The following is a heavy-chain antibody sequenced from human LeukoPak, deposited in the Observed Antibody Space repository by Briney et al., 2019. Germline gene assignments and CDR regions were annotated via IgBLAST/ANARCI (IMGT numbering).Heavy chain of an antibody. CDR3: AKDRNPVEWSVADY. D-gene: IGHD3-3*01. CDR2: ISGSGGST. V-gene: IGHV3-23*01. CDR1: GFTFSSYA. Sequence: PGGSLRPSCAASGFTFSSYAMSWVRQAPGKGLEWVSAISGSGGSTYYADSVKGRFTISRDNSKNTLYLQMNSLRAEDTAVYYCAKDRNPVEWSVADYWGQGTLVTVSS. J-gene: IGHJ4*02.